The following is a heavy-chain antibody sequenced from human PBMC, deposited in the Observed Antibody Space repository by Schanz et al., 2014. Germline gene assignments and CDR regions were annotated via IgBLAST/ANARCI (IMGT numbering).Heavy chain of an antibody. D-gene: IGHD3-22*01. Sequence: VQLEQSGAEVKKPGSSVKVSCKASGGTFSSFGISWVRQAPGQGLEWMGRIVPIAGITNYAQRFQGRVTITADKSSDTAYMELSSLRSEDTAVYYCAREVGLYDRGWFDPWGQGTLVTVSS. CDR2: IVPIAGIT. CDR3: AREVGLYDRGWFDP. V-gene: IGHV1-69*04. J-gene: IGHJ5*02. CDR1: GGTFSSFG.